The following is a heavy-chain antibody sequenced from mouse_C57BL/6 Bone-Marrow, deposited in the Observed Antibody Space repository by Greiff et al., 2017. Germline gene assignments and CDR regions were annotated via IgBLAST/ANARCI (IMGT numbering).Heavy chain of an antibody. J-gene: IGHJ2*01. V-gene: IGHV5-12*01. Sequence: DVMLVESGGGLVQPGGSLKLSCAASGFTFSDYYMYWVRQTPEKRLEWVAYISNGGGSTYYPDTVKGRFTISRDNAKNTLYLQMSRLKSEDTAMYYCARRTFNFFFDYWGQGTTLTGSS. CDR2: ISNGGGST. CDR1: GFTFSDYY. CDR3: ARRTFNFFFDY. D-gene: IGHD4-1*02.